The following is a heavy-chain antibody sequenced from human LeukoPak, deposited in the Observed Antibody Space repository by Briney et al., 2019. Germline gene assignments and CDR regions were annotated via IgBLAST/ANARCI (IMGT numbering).Heavy chain of an antibody. Sequence: GGSLRLSCAASGFTFSNAWMSWVRQAPGKGLEWVGRIKSKTDGGTTDYAAPVKGRFTISRDDSKNTLYLQMNSLKTEDTAVYYCTTLRDYVWGSYRSGNGDYWGQGTLVTVSS. CDR1: GFTFSNAW. V-gene: IGHV3-15*01. J-gene: IGHJ4*02. D-gene: IGHD3-16*02. CDR2: IKSKTDGGTT. CDR3: TTLRDYVWGSYRSGNGDY.